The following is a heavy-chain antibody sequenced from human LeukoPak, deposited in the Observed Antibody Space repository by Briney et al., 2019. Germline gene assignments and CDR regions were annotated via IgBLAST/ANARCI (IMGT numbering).Heavy chain of an antibody. V-gene: IGHV3-66*02. CDR1: GFTFSDYY. J-gene: IGHJ6*02. CDR3: ARSNHTYYDFWSGWPLYYYYGMDV. Sequence: GGSLRLSCAASGFTFSDYYMSWIRQAPGKGLEWVSVIYSGGSTYYADSVKGRFTISRDNSKNTLYLQMNSLRAEDTAVYYCARSNHTYYDFWSGWPLYYYYGMDVWGQGTTVTVSS. CDR2: IYSGGST. D-gene: IGHD3-3*01.